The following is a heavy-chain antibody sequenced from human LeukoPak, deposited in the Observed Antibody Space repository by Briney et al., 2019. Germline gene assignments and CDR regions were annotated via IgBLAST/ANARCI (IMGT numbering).Heavy chain of an antibody. CDR1: GGSISSYY. CDR3: ARGGGGSYAGAAFDI. V-gene: IGHV4-4*07. CDR2: IYTSGST. D-gene: IGHD1-26*01. J-gene: IGHJ3*02. Sequence: SETLSLTCTVSGGSISSYYWSWIRQPAGKGLEWTGHIYTSGSTNYNPSLKSRVTMSVDTSKNQFSLTLSSVTAADTAVYYCARGGGGSYAGAAFDIWGQGTMVTVSS.